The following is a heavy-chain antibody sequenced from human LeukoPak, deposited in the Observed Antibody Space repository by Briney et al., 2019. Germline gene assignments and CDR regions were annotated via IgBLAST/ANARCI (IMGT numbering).Heavy chain of an antibody. CDR2: ISYDGSNK. CDR3: APNRMTTVTTGYGMDV. J-gene: IGHJ6*02. D-gene: IGHD4-17*01. CDR1: GFTFSSYA. Sequence: GGSLRLSCAASGFTFSSYAMDWVRQAPGKGLEWVAVISYDGSNKYYADSVKGRFTISRDNSKNTLYLRMNSLRAEDTAVYYCAPNRMTTVTTGYGMDVWGQGTTVTVTS. V-gene: IGHV3-30*04.